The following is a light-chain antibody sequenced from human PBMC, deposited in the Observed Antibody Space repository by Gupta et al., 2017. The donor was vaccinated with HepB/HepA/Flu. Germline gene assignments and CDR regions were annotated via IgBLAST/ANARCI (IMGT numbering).Light chain of an antibody. V-gene: IGKV1-39*01. CDR3: QQSHSSPWT. J-gene: IGKJ1*01. Sequence: DIQMPQSPPSLSASVGDRVTITSRASQTITRLLHWYQQKPGKAPKHLIFDTDTLQSGVPSRFSGSGSGTDFTLSISSLQPEDFATYFCQQSHSSPWTFGQGTKVDIK. CDR2: DTD. CDR1: QTITRL.